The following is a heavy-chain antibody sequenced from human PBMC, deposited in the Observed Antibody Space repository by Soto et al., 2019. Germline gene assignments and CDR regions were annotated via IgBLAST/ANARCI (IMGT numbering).Heavy chain of an antibody. J-gene: IGHJ6*02. CDR2: IIPIFGTA. Sequence: SVKVSCKASGGTFSSYAISWVRQAPGQGLEWMGGIIPIFGTANYAQKFQGRVTITADESTSTAYMELSSLRSEDTAVYYCARAESYYYSMDVWGQGTTVTVSS. V-gene: IGHV1-69*13. CDR3: ARAESYYYSMDV. D-gene: IGHD6-19*01. CDR1: GGTFSSYA.